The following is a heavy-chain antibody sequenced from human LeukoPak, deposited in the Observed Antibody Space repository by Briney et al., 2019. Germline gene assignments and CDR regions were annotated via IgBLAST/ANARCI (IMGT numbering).Heavy chain of an antibody. CDR1: GFTFSNYA. V-gene: IGHV3-23*01. CDR3: ARGLLAAAGA. Sequence: PEGSLRLSCAASGFTFSNYAMSWVRQAPGKGLEWVSAISGSGVSTYYADSLKGRFTISRDNSKNTLYLQMNSLRAEDTAVYYCARGLLAAAGAWGQGTLVTVSS. CDR2: ISGSGVST. J-gene: IGHJ5*02. D-gene: IGHD6-13*01.